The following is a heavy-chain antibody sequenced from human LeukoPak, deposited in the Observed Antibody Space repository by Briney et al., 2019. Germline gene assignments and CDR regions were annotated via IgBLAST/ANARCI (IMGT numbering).Heavy chain of an antibody. CDR2: IDYSGST. CDR1: GGSISSYY. J-gene: IGHJ6*03. CDR3: ARALPNSDYYYYMDV. Sequence: SETLSLTCTVSGGSISSYYWSWIRQPPGKGLEWIGYIDYSGSTNYNPSLKSRVTISVDTSKNQFSLKLSSVTAADTAVYYCARALPNSDYYYYMDVWGKGTTVTVSS. D-gene: IGHD4-23*01. V-gene: IGHV4-59*01.